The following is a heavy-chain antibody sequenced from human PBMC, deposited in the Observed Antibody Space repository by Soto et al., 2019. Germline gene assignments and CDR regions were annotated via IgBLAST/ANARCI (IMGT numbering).Heavy chain of an antibody. Sequence: SGPTLVNPTQTLTLTCTVSGFSVSARGVGVGWIRQPPGKALEWLGIIYWNDDKRHSPSLKSRLTITKDTSKNQVVLTMANMDPVDTATYYCAHSPWGAAPDYWGQGTPVTVSS. D-gene: IGHD3-16*01. V-gene: IGHV2-5*01. J-gene: IGHJ4*02. CDR1: GFSVSARGVG. CDR2: IYWNDDK. CDR3: AHSPWGAAPDY.